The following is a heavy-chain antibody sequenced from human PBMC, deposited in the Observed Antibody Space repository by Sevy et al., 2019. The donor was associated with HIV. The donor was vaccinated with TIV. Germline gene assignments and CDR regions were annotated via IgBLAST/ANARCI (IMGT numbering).Heavy chain of an antibody. CDR2: ISSSSSYT. CDR1: GFTFSDYY. D-gene: IGHD2-2*01. Sequence: GGSLRLSCAASGFTFSDYYMSWIRQAPGKGLEWVSYISSSSSYTNYADSVKGRFTISRDNAMNSLYLQMNSLRAEDTAVYYCGRVARYCSSTSCYGSYYMDVWGKGTTVTVSS. J-gene: IGHJ6*03. CDR3: GRVARYCSSTSCYGSYYMDV. V-gene: IGHV3-11*06.